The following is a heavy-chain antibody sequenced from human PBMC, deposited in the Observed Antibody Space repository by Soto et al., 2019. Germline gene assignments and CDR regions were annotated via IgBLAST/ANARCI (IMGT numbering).Heavy chain of an antibody. Sequence: GGSLRLSCAASGFTFSNAWMNWVRQAPGKGLEWVGRIKSKTDGGTTDYAAPVKGRFTISRDDSKNTLYLQMNSLKTEDTAVYYCTTGAAPYYYGMDVWGQGTTVTVSS. CDR2: IKSKTDGGTT. V-gene: IGHV3-15*07. CDR1: GFTFSNAW. CDR3: TTGAAPYYYGMDV. D-gene: IGHD2-15*01. J-gene: IGHJ6*02.